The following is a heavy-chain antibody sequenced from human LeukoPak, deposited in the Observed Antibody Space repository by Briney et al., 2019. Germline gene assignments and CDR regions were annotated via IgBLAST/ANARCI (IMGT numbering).Heavy chain of an antibody. CDR1: GGSISSGGYY. CDR2: IYYSGST. D-gene: IGHD3-10*01. J-gene: IGHJ4*02. CDR3: ARVDASLIGFGED. Sequence: SETLSLTCTVSGGSISSGGYYWSWIRQHPGQGLEWIGYIYYSGSTYYNPSLKSRVTISVDTSKNQFSLKLSSVTAADTAVYYCARVDASLIGFGEDWGQGTLVTVSS. V-gene: IGHV4-31*03.